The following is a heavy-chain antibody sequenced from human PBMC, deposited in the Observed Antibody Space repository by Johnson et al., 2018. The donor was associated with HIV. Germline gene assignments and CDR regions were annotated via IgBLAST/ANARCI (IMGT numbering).Heavy chain of an antibody. CDR3: ARDDVDTAMVNAFDI. CDR2: ISYDGSNK. V-gene: IGHV3-30-3*01. D-gene: IGHD5-18*01. Sequence: QVQLVESGGGLVKPGGSLRLSCAASGFTLSSYAMHWVRQAPGKGLEWVAVISYDGSNKYYADSVKGRFTISRDNSKNTLYLQMNSLRAEDTAVYYGARDDVDTAMVNAFDIWGQGTMVTVSS. CDR1: GFTLSSYA. J-gene: IGHJ3*02.